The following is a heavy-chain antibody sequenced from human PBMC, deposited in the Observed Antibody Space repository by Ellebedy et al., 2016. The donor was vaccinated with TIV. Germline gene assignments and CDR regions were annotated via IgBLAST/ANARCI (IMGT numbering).Heavy chain of an antibody. Sequence: KVSCKGSGYTFTTYWIGWVRQMPGKGLEWMGIIYPGNSDTRYSPSFQGQVTISVDKSISTAYLQWSSLKASDTAMYYCATRAGYSSGWYFDDWGQGTLVTVSS. V-gene: IGHV5-51*01. CDR2: IYPGNSDT. D-gene: IGHD6-19*01. J-gene: IGHJ4*02. CDR1: GYTFTTYW. CDR3: ATRAGYSSGWYFDD.